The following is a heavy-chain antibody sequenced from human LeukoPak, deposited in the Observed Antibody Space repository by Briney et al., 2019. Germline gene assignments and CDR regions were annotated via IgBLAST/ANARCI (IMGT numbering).Heavy chain of an antibody. D-gene: IGHD3-22*01. J-gene: IGHJ3*02. V-gene: IGHV3-43*02. Sequence: GGSLRLSCVASGFTFGAYAMHWVRQAPGKGLERVSFISGHGGTTYYVDSVKGRFAISRDNTNNSLYLEMNSLTTEDTALYYCAKLEVVPDPWADALDIWGQRTMVTVSS. CDR3: AKLEVVPDPWADALDI. CDR1: GFTFGAYA. CDR2: ISGHGGTT.